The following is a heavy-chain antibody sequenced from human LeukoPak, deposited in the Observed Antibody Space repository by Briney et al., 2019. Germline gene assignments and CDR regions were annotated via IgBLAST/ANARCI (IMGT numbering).Heavy chain of an antibody. CDR3: AKDVGQQPAGIDY. D-gene: IGHD6-13*01. Sequence: PGRSLRLSCAASGFTFDDYAMHWVRQAPGKGLEWVSSISWNSGSIGYADSVKGRFTISRDNAKNALYLQVNSLKPEDMAFYYYAKDVGQQPAGIDYWGQGTLVTVSS. CDR1: GFTFDDYA. J-gene: IGHJ4*02. CDR2: ISWNSGSI. V-gene: IGHV3-9*03.